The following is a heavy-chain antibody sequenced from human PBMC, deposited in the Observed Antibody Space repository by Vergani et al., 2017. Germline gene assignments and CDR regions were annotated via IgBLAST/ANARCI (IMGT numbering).Heavy chain of an antibody. V-gene: IGHV1-2*02. Sequence: QVQLVQSGAAVKKPGSSVKVSCKASGYTFTDYYMHWVRQAPGQGLEWMGWINPHNGVTNYAQKFQGRVTMTRDTSISTASMELNRLRSDDTAVYYCARVAFTALALVSFKYWGQGTLVTVSS. CDR3: ARVAFTALALVSFKY. J-gene: IGHJ4*02. CDR1: GYTFTDYY. CDR2: INPHNGVT. D-gene: IGHD5-18*01.